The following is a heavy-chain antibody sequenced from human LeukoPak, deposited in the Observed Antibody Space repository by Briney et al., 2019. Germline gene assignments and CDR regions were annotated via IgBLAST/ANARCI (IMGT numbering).Heavy chain of an antibody. V-gene: IGHV3-7*03. D-gene: IGHD3-10*01. CDR2: IKQDGSEK. CDR1: GFIFSSSW. J-gene: IGHJ4*02. CDR3: ARDYGDY. Sequence: GESLRLSCAGSGFIFSSSWMSWVRQAPGRGLEWVANIKQDGSEKYYAASVRGRFTISRDNAKNSLYLQMNSLRADDTAVYYCARDYGDYWGQGTLVTVSS.